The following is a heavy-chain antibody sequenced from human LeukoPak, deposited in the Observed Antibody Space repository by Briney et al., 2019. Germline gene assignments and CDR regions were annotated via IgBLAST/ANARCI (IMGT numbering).Heavy chain of an antibody. Sequence: GGSLRLSCAASGFTFSSSGMHWVRQAPGKGLEWVALISNDGSNKYYADSVKGRFTISRDTSKNTLYLEMNSLKPEDTAVYYCARVGYSSSWYIDYWGQGTLVTVSS. J-gene: IGHJ4*02. CDR2: ISNDGSNK. CDR1: GFTFSSSG. CDR3: ARVGYSSSWYIDY. D-gene: IGHD6-13*01. V-gene: IGHV3-30*03.